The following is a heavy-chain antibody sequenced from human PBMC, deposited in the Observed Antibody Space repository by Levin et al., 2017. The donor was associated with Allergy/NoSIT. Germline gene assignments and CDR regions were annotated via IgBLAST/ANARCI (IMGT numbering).Heavy chain of an antibody. CDR3: AREVIVVDTAMAILGGAMDV. J-gene: IGHJ6*02. D-gene: IGHD5-18*01. CDR2: MNPNSGNT. CDR1: GYTFTSYD. V-gene: IGHV1-8*01. Sequence: ASVKVSCKASGYTFTSYDINWVRQATGQGLEWMGWMNPNSGNTGYAQKFQGRVTMTRNTSISTAYMELSSLRSEDTAVYYCAREVIVVDTAMAILGGAMDVWGQGTTVTVSS.